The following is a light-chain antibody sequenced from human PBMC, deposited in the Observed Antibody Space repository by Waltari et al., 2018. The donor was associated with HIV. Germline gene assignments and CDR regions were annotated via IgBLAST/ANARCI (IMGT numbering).Light chain of an antibody. CDR1: SGAVTSDFH. V-gene: IGLV7-43*01. CDR3: LLYFGGAWV. CDR2: STA. J-gene: IGLJ3*02. Sequence: QTVVTQESSLTVSPGGTVTLTCASNSGAVTSDFHPNWIQQKPGQTPRALIYSTAYKHSWTPARFSGSLRGGKAALTLSTVQPEDEAAYYCLLYFGGAWVFGGGTTVTVL.